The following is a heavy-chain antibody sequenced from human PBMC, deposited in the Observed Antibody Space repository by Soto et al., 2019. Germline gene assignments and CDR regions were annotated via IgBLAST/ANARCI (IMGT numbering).Heavy chain of an antibody. CDR3: AKDYDDSSGYLI. J-gene: IGHJ4*02. V-gene: IGHV3-30*18. CDR1: GFTFSSYG. CDR2: ISYDGSNK. Sequence: QVQLVESGGGVVQPGRSLRLSCAASGFTFSSYGMHWVRQAPGKGLEWVAVISYDGSNKYYADSVKGRFTISRDNSKNTLYLHMNSLRAEDTAVYYCAKDYDDSSGYLIWGQGTLVTVSS. D-gene: IGHD3-22*01.